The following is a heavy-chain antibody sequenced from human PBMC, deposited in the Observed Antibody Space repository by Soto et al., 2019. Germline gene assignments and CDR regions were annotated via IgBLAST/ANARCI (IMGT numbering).Heavy chain of an antibody. CDR3: ARDSSEYYGSGSYLGY. CDR1: GYTSTSYG. CDR2: ISAYNGNT. Sequence: ASVKVSCKASGYTSTSYGISWVRQAPGQGLEWMGWISAYNGNTNYAQKLQGRVTMTTDTSTSTAYMELRSLRSDDTAVYYCARDSSEYYGSGSYLGYWGQGTLVTVSS. V-gene: IGHV1-18*04. D-gene: IGHD3-10*01. J-gene: IGHJ4*02.